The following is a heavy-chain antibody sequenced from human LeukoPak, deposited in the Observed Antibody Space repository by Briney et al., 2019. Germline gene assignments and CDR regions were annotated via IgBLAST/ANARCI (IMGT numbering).Heavy chain of an antibody. J-gene: IGHJ5*02. D-gene: IGHD4-11*01. CDR2: IYPGDSDT. CDR1: GYSFSTYW. CDR3: ARTVDSNYGHWFDP. Sequence: GESLKISCKASGYSFSTYWIGWVRQMPGKGLEWMGIIYPGDSDTRYSPSFQGQVTISADKSISTAYLQWSSLKASDTAMYYCARTVDSNYGHWFDPWGQGTLVTVSS. V-gene: IGHV5-51*01.